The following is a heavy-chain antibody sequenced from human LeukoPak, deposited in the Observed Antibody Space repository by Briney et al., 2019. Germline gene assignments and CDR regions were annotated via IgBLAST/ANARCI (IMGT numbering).Heavy chain of an antibody. D-gene: IGHD2/OR15-2a*01. CDR1: GFTFSSYA. J-gene: IGHJ4*02. CDR3: ARTNNVFYYFDY. Sequence: GSLRLSCAASGFTFSSYAMSWVRQPPGKGLEWIGEINHSGSTNYNPSLKSRVTTSVDTYKKQFSLKLSSVTAADTAVYYCARTNNVFYYFDYWGQGTLVTVSS. CDR2: INHSGST. V-gene: IGHV4-34*01.